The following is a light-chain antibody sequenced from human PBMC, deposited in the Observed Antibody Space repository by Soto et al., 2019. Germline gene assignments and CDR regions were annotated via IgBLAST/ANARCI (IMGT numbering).Light chain of an antibody. J-gene: IGLJ3*02. CDR2: EAS. Sequence: QSALTQPASVSGSPGQSITISCTGTSSNVGSYNLVSWYQHHPGEAPKLLISEASKRPSGVSNRFSGSKSGNTASLTISGLLAEDEAHYYCCSYTSTNSRVFGGGTKLTVL. CDR3: CSYTSTNSRV. CDR1: SSNVGSYNL. V-gene: IGLV2-14*02.